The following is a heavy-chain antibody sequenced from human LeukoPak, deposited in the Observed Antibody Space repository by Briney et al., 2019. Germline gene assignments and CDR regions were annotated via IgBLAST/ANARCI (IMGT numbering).Heavy chain of an antibody. D-gene: IGHD6-6*01. Sequence: VASVKVSCKASGYTFTGYYMHWVRQAPGQGLEWMGWINPNSGGTNYTQKFQGRVTLTRDTPTRTAYMELNRLTSDDTAVYYCARTSIAARRADFDYWGQGTVVTVSS. CDR2: INPNSGGT. V-gene: IGHV1-2*02. CDR1: GYTFTGYY. CDR3: ARTSIAARRADFDY. J-gene: IGHJ4*02.